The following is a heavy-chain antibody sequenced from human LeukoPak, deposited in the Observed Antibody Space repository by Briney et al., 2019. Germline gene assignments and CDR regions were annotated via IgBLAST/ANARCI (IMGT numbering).Heavy chain of an antibody. CDR1: GGSISNYY. Sequence: ASETLSLTCTVSGGSISNYYGNWIRQPPGKGLEWIGNIYYSGSTNYNPSLKSRVTISVDTSKNQFSLKLSSLTAADTAVYYCARDRGEGATTYFDCWGQGTLVTVSS. V-gene: IGHV4-59*01. CDR2: IYYSGST. D-gene: IGHD1-26*01. J-gene: IGHJ4*02. CDR3: ARDRGEGATTYFDC.